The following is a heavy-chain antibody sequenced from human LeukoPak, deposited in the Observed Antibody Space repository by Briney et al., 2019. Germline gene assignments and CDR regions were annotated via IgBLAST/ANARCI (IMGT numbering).Heavy chain of an antibody. D-gene: IGHD3-22*01. CDR3: ARGHRRYDSSGYFSY. CDR1: GGSISSSSYY. V-gene: IGHV4-39*01. Sequence: PSETLSLTCTVSGGSISSSSYYWGWIRQPPGKGLEWIGSIYYSGSTYYSPSLKSRVTISVDTSKNQFSLKLSSVTAADTAVYYCARGHRRYDSSGYFSYWGQGTLVTVSS. CDR2: IYYSGST. J-gene: IGHJ4*02.